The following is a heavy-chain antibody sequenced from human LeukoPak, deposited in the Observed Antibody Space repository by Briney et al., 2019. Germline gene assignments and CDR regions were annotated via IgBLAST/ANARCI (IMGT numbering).Heavy chain of an antibody. J-gene: IGHJ4*02. V-gene: IGHV3-30*04. CDR1: GFRFSTYE. CDR2: ISGDGDYK. Sequence: PGRSLRLSCAASGFRFSTYEMHWVRQAPGKGLDWVAVISGDGDYKYYTDSVKGRFTISRDNSKNTVYLQMSSLRVDDTAIFYCARQGGSGVFDYWGQGTLVTVSA. CDR3: ARQGGSGVFDY. D-gene: IGHD1-26*01.